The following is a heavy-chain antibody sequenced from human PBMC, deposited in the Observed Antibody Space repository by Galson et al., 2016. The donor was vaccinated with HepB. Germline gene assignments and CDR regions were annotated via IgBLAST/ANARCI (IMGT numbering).Heavy chain of an antibody. D-gene: IGHD1-26*01. CDR3: ARPYSGSNLGGFDN. CDR1: GRSFSGYY. J-gene: IGHJ4*02. Sequence: ETLSLTCADYGRSFSGYYWSWIRQSPGKGLEWIGEINHSGSPDYNPSLESRVTIFIDTSKNQFSLKLTSVTAADTAVYYCARPYSGSNLGGFDNWGRGILVTVSS. CDR2: INHSGSP. V-gene: IGHV4-34*01.